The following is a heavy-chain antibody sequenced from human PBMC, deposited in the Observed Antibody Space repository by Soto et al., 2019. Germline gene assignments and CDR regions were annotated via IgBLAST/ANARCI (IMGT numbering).Heavy chain of an antibody. J-gene: IGHJ4*02. CDR2: ISIRGDVA. V-gene: IGHV3-23*01. Sequence: DVRVLESGGGLVQPGGSLRLSCAPSGFTFSVSDMTWVRQAPGKGLEWVSSISIRGDVAYYADSVKGRFTISRDNSKNTLYLEMRSLRVEDTAVYYCAKLVSQADFDYWARGGLVTVSS. CDR3: AKLVSQADFDY. D-gene: IGHD2-15*01. CDR1: GFTFSVSD.